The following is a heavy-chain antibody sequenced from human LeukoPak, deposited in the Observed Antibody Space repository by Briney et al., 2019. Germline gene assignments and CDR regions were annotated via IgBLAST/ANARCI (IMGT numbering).Heavy chain of an antibody. CDR3: AKDGYCSSTSCYTKWVFDY. V-gene: IGHV3-23*01. D-gene: IGHD2-2*02. CDR2: ISGSGGST. Sequence: PGGSLRLSCAASGFTFSSYAMSWVRQAPGKGLEWVSAISGSGGSTYYADSVKGRFTISRDNSKNTLHLQMNSLRAEDTAVYYCAKDGYCSSTSCYTKWVFDYWGQGTLVTVSS. J-gene: IGHJ4*02. CDR1: GFTFSSYA.